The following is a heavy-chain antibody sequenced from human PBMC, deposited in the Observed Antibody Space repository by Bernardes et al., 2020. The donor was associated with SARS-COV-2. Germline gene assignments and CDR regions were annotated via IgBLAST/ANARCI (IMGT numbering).Heavy chain of an antibody. J-gene: IGHJ4*02. CDR3: VKDRGWSGYLSTADY. D-gene: IGHD3-3*01. V-gene: IGHV3-23*01. Sequence: GSLRLSWAASGFTFGNYAMNWVRQAPGKGLEWVSAITSGGTPFYSDSVKGRFTISRDNSKNTLYLQMSSLRAEDTAVYYCVKDRGWSGYLSTADYWGQGTLVTVSS. CDR1: GFTFGNYA. CDR2: ITSGGTP.